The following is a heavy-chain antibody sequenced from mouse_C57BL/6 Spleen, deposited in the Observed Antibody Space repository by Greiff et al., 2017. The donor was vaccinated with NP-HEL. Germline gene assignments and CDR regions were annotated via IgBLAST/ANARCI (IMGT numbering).Heavy chain of an antibody. CDR2: IYPRSGNT. CDR1: GYTFTSYG. Sequence: VQLQQSGAELARPGASVKLSCKASGYTFTSYGISWVKQRTGQGLEWIGEIYPRSGNTYYNEKFKGKATLTADKSSSTAYMELRSLTSEDSAVYFCSRPSFLYYFDYWGQGTTLTGSS. J-gene: IGHJ2*01. D-gene: IGHD1-2*01. CDR3: SRPSFLYYFDY. V-gene: IGHV1-81*01.